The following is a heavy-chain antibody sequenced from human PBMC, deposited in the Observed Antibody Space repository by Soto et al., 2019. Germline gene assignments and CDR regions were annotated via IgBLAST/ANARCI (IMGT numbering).Heavy chain of an antibody. CDR2: INHSGST. J-gene: IGHJ6*03. CDR3: ARGVSNYDFWSGYSHYYYYMDV. Sequence: PSETRCLTCAVYGGSFSGYYWSGSRQPPGKGLEWIGEINHSGSTNYNPSLKSRVTISVDTSKSQFSLKLSSVTAADTAIYYCARGVSNYDFWSGYSHYYYYMDVWGKGTTVTVSS. D-gene: IGHD3-3*01. V-gene: IGHV4-34*01. CDR1: GGSFSGYY.